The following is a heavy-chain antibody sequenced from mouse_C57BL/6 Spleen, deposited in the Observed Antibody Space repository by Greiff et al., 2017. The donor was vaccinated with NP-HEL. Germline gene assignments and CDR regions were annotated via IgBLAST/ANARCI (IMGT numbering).Heavy chain of an antibody. CDR1: GYTFTDYY. V-gene: IGHV1-76*01. Sequence: QVQLKESGAELVRPGASVKLSCKASGYTFTDYYINWVKQRPGQGLEWIARIYPGSGNTYYNEKFKGKATLTAEKSSSTAYMQLSSLTSEDSAVYFCARDYGTLTGTDYWGQGTTLTVSS. CDR2: IYPGSGNT. D-gene: IGHD4-1*01. CDR3: ARDYGTLTGTDY. J-gene: IGHJ2*01.